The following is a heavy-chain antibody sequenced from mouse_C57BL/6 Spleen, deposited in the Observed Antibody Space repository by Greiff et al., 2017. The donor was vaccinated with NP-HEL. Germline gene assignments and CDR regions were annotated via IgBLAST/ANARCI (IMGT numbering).Heavy chain of an antibody. Sequence: EVKLVESGGGLVQPGGSLSLSCAASGFTFTDYYMSWVRQPPGKALEWLGFIRNKANGYTTAYSASVKGRFTISRDNSQSILYLQMNALRAEDSAAYYCARYAVNYFDYWGQGTTLTVSS. J-gene: IGHJ2*01. CDR2: IRNKANGYTT. CDR1: GFTFTDYY. CDR3: ARYAVNYFDY. D-gene: IGHD2-5*01. V-gene: IGHV7-3*01.